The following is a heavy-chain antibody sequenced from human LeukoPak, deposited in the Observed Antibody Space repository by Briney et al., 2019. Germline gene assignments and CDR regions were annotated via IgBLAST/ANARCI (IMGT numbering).Heavy chain of an antibody. J-gene: IGHJ4*02. CDR3: AKDAQRWLLLFFDY. D-gene: IGHD3-22*01. CDR1: GFTFSSYS. V-gene: IGHV3-21*04. CDR2: ISGSSSYI. Sequence: PGGSLRLSCAASGFTFSSYSMNWIRQAPGKGLEWVSSISGSSSYIYYADSVKGRFTISRDNSKNTLYLQMNSLRAEDTAVYYCAKDAQRWLLLFFDYWGQGTLVTVSS.